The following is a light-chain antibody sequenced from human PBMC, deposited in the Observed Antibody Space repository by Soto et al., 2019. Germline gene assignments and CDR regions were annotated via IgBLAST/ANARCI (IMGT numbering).Light chain of an antibody. CDR1: QSISSW. CDR2: DAS. J-gene: IGKJ1*01. V-gene: IGKV1-5*01. Sequence: DIQMTQSPSTLSASVGDRVTITCRASQSISSWLAWYQQKPGKAPKLLIYDASSLESGVPSRFSGSGSRTEFTLTITSLQPDDFATYSCQQYNSYSPWTCGQGTKVDIK. CDR3: QQYNSYSPWT.